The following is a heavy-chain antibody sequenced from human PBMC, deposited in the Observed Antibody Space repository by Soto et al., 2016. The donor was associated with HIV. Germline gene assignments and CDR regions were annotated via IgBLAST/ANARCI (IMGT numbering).Heavy chain of an antibody. D-gene: IGHD3-10*01. V-gene: IGHV1-18*01. CDR2: ISAYNGNR. J-gene: IGHJ5*02. Sequence: QVQLVQSGAEVKKPGASVKVSCKASGYTFSNYGISWVRQAPGQGLEWMGWISAYNGNRNFAQKFQGRVTMTTETSTSTTYMELRSLRSDDTAVYYCARGQLLSPSATDPWGQGTLVTVSS. CDR3: ARGQLLSPSATDP. CDR1: GYTFSNYG.